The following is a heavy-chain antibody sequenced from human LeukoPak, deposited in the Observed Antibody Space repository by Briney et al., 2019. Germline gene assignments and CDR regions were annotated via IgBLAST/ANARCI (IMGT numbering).Heavy chain of an antibody. CDR1: GYTFTVYY. CDR2: INPNSGGT. CDR3: ARADGYNYPFDY. Sequence: ASVKVSCTASGYTFTVYYMHWVRHAPGQGLEWMGWINPNSGGTNYAQKFQGRVTMTRDTSISTAYMELSRLRSDDTAVYYCARADGYNYPFDYWGQGTLVTVSS. J-gene: IGHJ4*02. V-gene: IGHV1-2*02. D-gene: IGHD5-24*01.